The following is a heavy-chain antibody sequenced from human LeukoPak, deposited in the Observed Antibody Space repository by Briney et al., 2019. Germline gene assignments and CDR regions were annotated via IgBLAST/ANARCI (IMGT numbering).Heavy chain of an antibody. CDR1: GFTFSNYA. V-gene: IGHV3-23*01. CDR2: ISYSGGDYT. D-gene: IGHD1-26*01. J-gene: IGHJ4*02. CDR3: ARGGELLFDY. Sequence: GGSLRLSCAASGFTFSNYAMNWVRQAPGKGLEWVSSISYSGGDYTYYADSVKGRFTISRDNSKNTLYLQMNSLRAEDTAVYYCARGGELLFDYWGQGTLVTVSS.